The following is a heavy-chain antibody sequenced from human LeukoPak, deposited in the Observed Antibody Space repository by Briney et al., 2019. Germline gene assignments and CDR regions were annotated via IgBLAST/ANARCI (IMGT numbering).Heavy chain of an antibody. CDR3: ARCLLGGGDYYFDY. V-gene: IGHV4-38-2*02. CDR2: VFHSGNA. CDR1: TFSISSGYY. Sequence: SETLSLTCTVSTFSISSGYYWGWIRQPPGKGLEWIGSVFHSGNAYYNPSLKSRVTISVDTFKNQFSLKLSSVTVADTAVYYCARCLLGGGDYYFDYWGQGTLVTVSS. J-gene: IGHJ4*02. D-gene: IGHD3-16*01.